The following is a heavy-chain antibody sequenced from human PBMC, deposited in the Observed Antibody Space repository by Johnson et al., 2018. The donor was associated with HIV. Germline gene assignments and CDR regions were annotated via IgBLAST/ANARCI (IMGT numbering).Heavy chain of an antibody. Sequence: QVQLVESGGGVVQPGGSLRLSCAASGFTFSSYGMHWVRQAPGKGLEWVAFIRYDGSNKYYADSVKGRFTISRDNSKNTRYLQMNSLRVEDTAVYYCAKVLDLVVVVAANLGAFDIWGQGTMVTVCS. J-gene: IGHJ3*02. CDR3: AKVLDLVVVVAANLGAFDI. V-gene: IGHV3-30*02. D-gene: IGHD2-15*01. CDR2: IRYDGSNK. CDR1: GFTFSSYG.